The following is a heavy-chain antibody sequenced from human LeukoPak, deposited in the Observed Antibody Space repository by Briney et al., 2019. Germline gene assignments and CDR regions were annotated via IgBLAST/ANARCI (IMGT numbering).Heavy chain of an antibody. Sequence: KASETLSLTCAVYGGSFSGYYWSWIRQPPGKGLEWIGEINHSESTNYNPSLKSRVTISVDTSKNQFSLKLSSVTAADTAVYYCARSGSGSSHYYFDYWGQGTLVTVSS. CDR3: ARSGSGSSHYYFDY. CDR2: INHSEST. V-gene: IGHV4-34*01. CDR1: GGSFSGYY. J-gene: IGHJ4*02. D-gene: IGHD3-22*01.